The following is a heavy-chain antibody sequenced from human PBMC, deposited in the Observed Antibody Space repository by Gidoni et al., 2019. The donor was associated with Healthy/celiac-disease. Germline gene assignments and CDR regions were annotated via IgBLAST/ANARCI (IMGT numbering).Heavy chain of an antibody. CDR3: ASEWEDGRWD. CDR1: GFPFSSYS. J-gene: IGHJ4*02. V-gene: IGHV3-21*01. Sequence: EVQLVESGGGLVKPGGSLRLSCAPSGFPFSSYSMNWVRQAPGKGLEWVSSISSSSSYIYYADSVKGRFTISRDNAKNSLYLQMNSLRAEDTAVYYCASEWEDGRWDWGQGTLVTVSS. CDR2: ISSSSSYI. D-gene: IGHD1-26*01.